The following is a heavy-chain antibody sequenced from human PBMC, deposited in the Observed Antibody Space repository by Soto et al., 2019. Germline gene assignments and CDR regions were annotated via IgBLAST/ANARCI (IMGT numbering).Heavy chain of an antibody. J-gene: IGHJ5*02. V-gene: IGHV1-69*02. CDR1: GGTFSSYT. CDR3: ARWYYDFPTNPWFDP. CDR2: IIPILGIA. D-gene: IGHD3-3*01. Sequence: SVKVSCKASGGTFSSYTISWVRQAPGQGLEWMGRIIPILGIANYAQKFQGRVTITADKSTSTAYMELSSLISEDTSVYYFARWYYDFPTNPWFDPWGQGTLVTVSS.